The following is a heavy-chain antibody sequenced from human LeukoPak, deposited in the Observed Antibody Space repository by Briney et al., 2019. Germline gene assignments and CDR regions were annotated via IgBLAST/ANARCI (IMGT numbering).Heavy chain of an antibody. CDR2: IYTSGST. J-gene: IGHJ4*02. CDR3: ASPVAGTIDY. CDR1: GGSISSGSYY. Sequence: PSETLSLTCTVSGGSISSGSYYWSWIRQPAGKGLEWIGRIYTSGSTNYNPSLKSRVTISVDTSKNQFSLKLSSVTAADTAVYYCASPVAGTIDYWGQGTLVTVSS. D-gene: IGHD6-19*01. V-gene: IGHV4-61*02.